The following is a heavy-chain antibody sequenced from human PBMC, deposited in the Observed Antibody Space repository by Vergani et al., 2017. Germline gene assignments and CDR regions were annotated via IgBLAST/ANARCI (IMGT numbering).Heavy chain of an antibody. CDR3: SYGMDV. V-gene: IGHV3-66*01. CDR2: LYVVGTS. J-gene: IGHJ6*02. CDR1: GFSVSDNY. Sequence: EVRLMDSGGGLVQPGGSLRLSCAASGFSVSDNYMSWVRQAPGKGLEWVSILYVVGTSDYADSVKGRFTVSRDISKNTLHLQLNSLRVEDTAVYFCSYGMDVWGQGTTVTVSS.